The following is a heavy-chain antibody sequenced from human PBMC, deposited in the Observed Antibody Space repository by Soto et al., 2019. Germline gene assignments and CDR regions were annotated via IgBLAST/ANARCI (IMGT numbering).Heavy chain of an antibody. CDR1: GGSISSINW. CDR2: IYHSGST. CDR3: ARRRYSGYDLFDY. D-gene: IGHD5-12*01. V-gene: IGHV4-4*02. J-gene: IGHJ4*02. Sequence: PSETLSLICAVSGGSISSINWWSWVRQPPGKGLEWIGEIYHSGSTNYNPSLKSRVTISVDKSKNQFSLKLSSVTAADTAVYYCARRRYSGYDLFDYWGQGTLVTVSS.